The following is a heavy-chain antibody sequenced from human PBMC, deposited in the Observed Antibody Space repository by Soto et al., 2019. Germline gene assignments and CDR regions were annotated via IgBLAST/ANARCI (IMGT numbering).Heavy chain of an antibody. Sequence: GASVKVSCKASGYTFTSYAISWVRQAPGQGLEWMGWISAYNGNTNYAQKVQGRVTMTTDTSTSTAYMELSSLRADDTAVYYCARGWGSGWLEFFDSWGQGALVTVSS. CDR2: ISAYNGNT. CDR3: ARGWGSGWLEFFDS. CDR1: GYTFTSYA. J-gene: IGHJ4*02. D-gene: IGHD6-19*01. V-gene: IGHV1-18*01.